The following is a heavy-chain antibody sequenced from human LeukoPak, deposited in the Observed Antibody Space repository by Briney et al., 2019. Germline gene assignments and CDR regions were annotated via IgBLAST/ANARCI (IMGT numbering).Heavy chain of an antibody. CDR3: AKGEYSGYDHYYFDY. D-gene: IGHD5-12*01. CDR1: GLTFSSYA. V-gene: IGHV3-23*01. CDR2: ISGSGGST. Sequence: PGGSLRLSCAASGLTFSSYAMSWVRQAPGKGLEWVSAISGSGGSTYYADSVKGRFTISRDNSKNTLYLQMNSLRAEDTAVYYCAKGEYSGYDHYYFDYWGQGTLVTVSS. J-gene: IGHJ4*02.